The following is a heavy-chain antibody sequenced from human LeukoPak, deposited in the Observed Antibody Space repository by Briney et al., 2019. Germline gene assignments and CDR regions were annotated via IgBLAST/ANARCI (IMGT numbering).Heavy chain of an antibody. CDR1: GFSVNTNY. Sequence: GGSLRLSCAASGFSVNTNYMTWVRQAPGKGLEWVSVLYSGGGAYYADSVKDRFTISRDYSQNTLLLQMNSLRAEDTALYYCARGSTYYYDSSGSDYWGQGTLVTVSS. D-gene: IGHD3-22*01. CDR3: ARGSTYYYDSSGSDY. J-gene: IGHJ4*02. CDR2: LYSGGGA. V-gene: IGHV3-66*01.